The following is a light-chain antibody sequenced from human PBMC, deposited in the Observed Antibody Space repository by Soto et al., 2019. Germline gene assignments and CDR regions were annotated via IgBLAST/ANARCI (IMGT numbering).Light chain of an antibody. CDR1: SSDVGGYNY. CDR2: DVS. CDR3: SSYTSSRYV. J-gene: IGLJ1*01. Sequence: QSALTQPASVSGSPGQSITISCTGTSSDVGGYNYVSWYQQHPGKAPKLMIYDVSNRPSGVSNRFSGSKSGNTASLTISGLQAEDEADYYCSSYTSSRYVFGTGT. V-gene: IGLV2-14*01.